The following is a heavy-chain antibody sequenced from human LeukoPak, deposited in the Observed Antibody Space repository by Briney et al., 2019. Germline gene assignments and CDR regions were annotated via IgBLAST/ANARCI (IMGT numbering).Heavy chain of an antibody. D-gene: IGHD3-10*01. CDR2: IYYSGST. Sequence: SETLSLTCTVSGGSISSSSYYWGWIRQPPGKGLEWIGSIYYSGSTYYNPSLKSRVTISVDTSKNQFSLKLSSVTAADTAVYYCATSMGREFDYWGQGTLVTVSS. CDR3: ATSMGREFDY. J-gene: IGHJ4*02. CDR1: GGSISSSSYY. V-gene: IGHV4-39*01.